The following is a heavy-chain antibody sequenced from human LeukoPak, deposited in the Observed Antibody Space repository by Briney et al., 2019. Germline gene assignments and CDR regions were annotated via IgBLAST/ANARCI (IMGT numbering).Heavy chain of an antibody. Sequence: PSETLSLTCTVSRDSINSYYWTWIRQPPGKGLEWIGYIYYSGSTNYNPSLKSRVTTSVDTSKSQFSLKLISVTAADTAVYYCARHDNRGYYSLHYWGQGALVTASS. CDR1: RDSINSYY. D-gene: IGHD3-22*01. CDR3: ARHDNRGYYSLHY. CDR2: IYYSGST. J-gene: IGHJ4*02. V-gene: IGHV4-59*08.